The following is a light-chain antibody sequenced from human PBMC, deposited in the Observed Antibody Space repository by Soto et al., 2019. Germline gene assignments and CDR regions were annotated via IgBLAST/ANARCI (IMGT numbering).Light chain of an antibody. J-gene: IGKJ1*01. V-gene: IGKV1-5*03. CDR2: EVS. Sequence: DIQLTQSPSTLSASVGDRVTITCRASQRITTWLAWYQQKPGKAPKLLIYEVSTLESGVPSRFSGSGSGTEFTLSISSLQPDDFATYFCISRWTVGQGTKVEIK. CDR1: QRITTW. CDR3: ISRWT.